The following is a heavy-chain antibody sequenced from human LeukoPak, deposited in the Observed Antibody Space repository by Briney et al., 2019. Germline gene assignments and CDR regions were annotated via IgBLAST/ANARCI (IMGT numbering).Heavy chain of an antibody. V-gene: IGHV3-15*01. Sequence: HGGSLRLSCAASGFTFSNAWMSWVRQAPGKGLEWVGRIKSKTDGGTTDYAPPVTSRCTISRDQSKNTVFLQMNSLKTDDTAVYYCTSAGRRTNRGPVPVYWGQGTLVSVSS. CDR1: GFTFSNAW. CDR2: IKSKTDGGTT. CDR3: TSAGRRTNRGPVPVY. D-gene: IGHD1-1*01. J-gene: IGHJ4*02.